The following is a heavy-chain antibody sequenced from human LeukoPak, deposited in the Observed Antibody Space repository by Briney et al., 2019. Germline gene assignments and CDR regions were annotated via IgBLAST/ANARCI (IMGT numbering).Heavy chain of an antibody. Sequence: GGSLRLSCAASGFTVSSNYMSWVRQAPGKGPEWVSVIYSGGSTYYADSVKGRFTISRDNSKNTLYLQMNSLRAEDTAVYYCARLYCSGGSCYLDYWGQGTLVTVSS. V-gene: IGHV3-53*01. J-gene: IGHJ4*02. D-gene: IGHD2-15*01. CDR2: IYSGGST. CDR3: ARLYCSGGSCYLDY. CDR1: GFTVSSNY.